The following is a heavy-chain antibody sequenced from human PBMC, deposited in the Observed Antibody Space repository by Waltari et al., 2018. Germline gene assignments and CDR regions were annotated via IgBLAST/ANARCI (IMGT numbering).Heavy chain of an antibody. J-gene: IGHJ4*02. V-gene: IGHV1-69*12. CDR2: VILRCGTL. CDR1: GGTFSSYA. Sequence: QVQLVQSGAEVKQPGSSVRVSCKASGGTFSSYAISWVRQAPGQGLEWMGAVILRCGTLHFEQRVMGRRTMTADDSTDTGYMDLTDLRSEDTAIYYCARDVYYDRSGFDCWGQGTLVTVSS. D-gene: IGHD3-22*01. CDR3: ARDVYYDRSGFDC.